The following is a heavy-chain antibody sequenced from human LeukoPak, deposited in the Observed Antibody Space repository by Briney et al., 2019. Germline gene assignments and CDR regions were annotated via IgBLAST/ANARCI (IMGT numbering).Heavy chain of an antibody. D-gene: IGHD3-22*01. CDR1: GGSISSSSYY. CDR2: IYYSGST. CDR3: ARAPFSYDRTTAFDY. Sequence: SETLSLTCTVSGGSISSSSYYWGWIRQPPGKGLEWIGSIYYSGSTYYNPSLKSRVTISVDTSKNQFSLKLSSVTAADTAVYYCARAPFSYDRTTAFDYWGQGTLVTVSS. V-gene: IGHV4-39*07. J-gene: IGHJ4*02.